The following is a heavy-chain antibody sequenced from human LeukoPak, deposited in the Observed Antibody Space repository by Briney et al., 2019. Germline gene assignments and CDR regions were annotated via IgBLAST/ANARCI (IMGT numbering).Heavy chain of an antibody. CDR3: AKLKEDYSDFWTSFYYFFDS. Sequence: GGSLRLSCAASGFTFNTYVMSWVRQAPGKGLEWVSAISGSGDTTYYAASVKGRFTISRDNSQNTVYLQMNSLRAGDTAIYYCAKLKEDYSDFWTSFYYFFDSWGQGTLVPVAS. V-gene: IGHV3-23*01. J-gene: IGHJ4*02. D-gene: IGHD3-3*01. CDR2: ISGSGDTT. CDR1: GFTFNTYV.